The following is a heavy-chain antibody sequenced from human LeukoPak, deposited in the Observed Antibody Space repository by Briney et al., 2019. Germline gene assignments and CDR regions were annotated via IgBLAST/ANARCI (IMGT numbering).Heavy chain of an antibody. CDR2: IYTSGST. CDR1: GGSISSYY. V-gene: IGHV4-4*07. Sequence: SETLSLTCTVSGGSISSYYWSWIRQPAGKGLEWIGRIYTSGSTNYHPSLKSRVTISVDTSKNQFSLKLSSVTAADTAVYYCARGGFDGGNPDFDYWGQGTLVTVSS. J-gene: IGHJ4*02. CDR3: ARGGFDGGNPDFDY. D-gene: IGHD4-23*01.